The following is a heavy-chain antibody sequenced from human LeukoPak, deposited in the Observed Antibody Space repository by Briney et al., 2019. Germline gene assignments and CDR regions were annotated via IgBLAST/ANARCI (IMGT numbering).Heavy chain of an antibody. CDR3: AREAARGSSSGGTDY. J-gene: IGHJ4*02. CDR2: INHSGST. CDR1: GGSFSGYY. V-gene: IGHV4-34*01. D-gene: IGHD6-6*01. Sequence: SETLSLTCAVHGGSFSGYYWSWIRQPPGKGLEWIGEINHSGSTNYNPSLKSRVTISVDTSKNQFSLKLSSVTAADTAVYYCAREAARGSSSGGTDYWGQGTLVTVSS.